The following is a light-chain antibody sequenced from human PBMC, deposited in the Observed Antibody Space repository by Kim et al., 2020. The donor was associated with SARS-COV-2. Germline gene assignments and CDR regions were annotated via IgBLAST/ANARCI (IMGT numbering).Light chain of an antibody. V-gene: IGLV10-54*04. CDR1: SNNIGDRG. J-gene: IGLJ3*02. Sequence: RRTATLTCTGNSNNIGDRGAAWLQQHQGHPPKLLSYRNNNRPSGISERFSASRSGNTASLTITGLQPEDEADYYCSAWDSSLRVWVFGGGTKLTVL. CDR3: SAWDSSLRVWV. CDR2: RNN.